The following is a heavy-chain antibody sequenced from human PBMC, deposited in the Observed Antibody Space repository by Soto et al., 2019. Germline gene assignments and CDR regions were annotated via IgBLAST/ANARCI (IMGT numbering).Heavy chain of an antibody. D-gene: IGHD6-13*01. CDR1: GFTFSSYA. Sequence: EVQLVESGGGLVQPGGSLRLSCAASGFTFSSYAMHWVRQAPGKGLEYVSAISSNGGSTYYANSVKGRFTISRDNSKNTLYLQMGSLRAEDRAVYYCARGSNSGYGCMDVWGQGTTVTVSS. V-gene: IGHV3-64*01. J-gene: IGHJ6*02. CDR3: ARGSNSGYGCMDV. CDR2: ISSNGGST.